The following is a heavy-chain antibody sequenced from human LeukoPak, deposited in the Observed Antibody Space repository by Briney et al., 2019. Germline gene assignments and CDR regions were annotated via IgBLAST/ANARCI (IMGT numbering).Heavy chain of an antibody. V-gene: IGHV1-8*01. CDR3: ARVGYCSGGSCYSVPY. CDR2: MNPNSGNT. CDR1: GYTFTSYD. D-gene: IGHD2-15*01. J-gene: IGHJ4*02. Sequence: ASVKVSCKASGYTFTSYDINWVRQATGQGLEWMGWMNPNSGNTGYAQKFQGRVTMTRNTSISTAYMELSSLRSEDTAVYYCARVGYCSGGSCYSVPYWGQGTLVTVSS.